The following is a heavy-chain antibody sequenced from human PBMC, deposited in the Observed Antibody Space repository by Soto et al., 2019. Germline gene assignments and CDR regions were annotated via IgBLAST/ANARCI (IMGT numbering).Heavy chain of an antibody. J-gene: IGHJ4*02. D-gene: IGHD3-22*01. CDR2: IDPSDSQT. Sequence: GESLKISCKGSGYSFAGYWITWVRQKPGKGLEWMGRIDPSDSQTYYSPSFRGHVTVSATKSITTVFLQWSSLRASDTAMYYCARQIYDSDTGPNFQYYFDSWGQGTPVTVSS. V-gene: IGHV5-10-1*01. CDR3: ARQIYDSDTGPNFQYYFDS. CDR1: GYSFAGYW.